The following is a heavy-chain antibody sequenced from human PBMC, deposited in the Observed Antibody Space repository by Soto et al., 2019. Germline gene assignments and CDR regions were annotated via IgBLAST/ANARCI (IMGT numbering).Heavy chain of an antibody. V-gene: IGHV3-11*01. CDR2: ISDSATTM. Sequence: GESLKISCAASGFTFSDYYMSWIRQAPGKGLEWISRISDSATTMYYADSVKGRFTISRDNARKSLFLHMNSLRAEDTAVYYCARDTAFISSGLFNPWGQGTLVTVSS. J-gene: IGHJ5*02. CDR1: GFTFSDYY. CDR3: ARDTAFISSGLFNP. D-gene: IGHD3-22*01.